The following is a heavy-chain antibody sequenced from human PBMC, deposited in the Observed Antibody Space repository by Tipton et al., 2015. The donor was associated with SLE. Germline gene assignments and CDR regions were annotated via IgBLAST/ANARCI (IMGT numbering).Heavy chain of an antibody. CDR1: GFSITNAW. CDR3: ARELLPLYGMDV. J-gene: IGHJ6*02. Sequence: SLRLSCAASGFSITNAWMSWVRQAPGKGLEWVALISYDGSNKYYADSVKGRFTISRDNSKNTLYLQMNSLRAEDTAVYYCARELLPLYGMDVWGQGTTVTVSS. V-gene: IGHV3-30*03. CDR2: ISYDGSNK.